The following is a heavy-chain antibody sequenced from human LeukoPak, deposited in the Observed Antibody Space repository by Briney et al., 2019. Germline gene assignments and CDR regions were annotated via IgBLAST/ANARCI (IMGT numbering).Heavy chain of an antibody. CDR3: ATSWVVAGIGTYYGMDV. Sequence: ASAKVSCKVSGYTLTELSMHWVRQAPGKGLEWMGGFDPEDGETIYAQKFQGRVTMTEDTSTDTAYMELSSLRSEDTAVYYCATSWVVAGIGTYYGMDVWGKGTTVTVSS. D-gene: IGHD6-19*01. J-gene: IGHJ6*04. CDR1: GYTLTELS. CDR2: FDPEDGET. V-gene: IGHV1-24*01.